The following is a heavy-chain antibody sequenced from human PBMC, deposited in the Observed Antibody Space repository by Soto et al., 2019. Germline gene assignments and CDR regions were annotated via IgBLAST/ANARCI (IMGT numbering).Heavy chain of an antibody. D-gene: IGHD3-10*01. CDR1: GFTFSTSG. V-gene: IGHV3-23*01. CDR2: ISGSGSST. CDR3: ARNNFGENLHRTTLGFDP. Sequence: GGSLRLSCATSGFTFSTSGMSWVRQPPGKGLEWVSSISGSGSSTYYADSVRGRFTVSRDNSMNTLYLQMNSLGAADTAVYYCARNNFGENLHRTTLGFDPWGQGTLVTVSS. J-gene: IGHJ5*02.